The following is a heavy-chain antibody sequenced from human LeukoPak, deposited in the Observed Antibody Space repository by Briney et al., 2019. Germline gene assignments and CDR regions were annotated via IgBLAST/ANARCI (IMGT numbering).Heavy chain of an antibody. V-gene: IGHV3-23*01. J-gene: IGHJ4*02. D-gene: IGHD3-10*01. CDR3: AKDDAWLRFGE. CDR2: ISPSADIK. CDR1: GFTFSNHG. Sequence: GGSLRLSCAASGFTFSNHGMNWVRQAPGKWLEWVSGISPSADIKYYADSVKGRFTISRDNSKNMLYLEVISLTADDTAVYYCAKDDAWLRFGEWSQGTLVTVSS.